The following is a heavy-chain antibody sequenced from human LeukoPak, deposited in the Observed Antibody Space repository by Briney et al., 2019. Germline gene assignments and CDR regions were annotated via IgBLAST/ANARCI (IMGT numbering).Heavy chain of an antibody. CDR3: AVGVRWVQYFQH. Sequence: VALISYYGSNKYYAGSVKGRFTISRDNSKNTLYLQMNSLRAEDTAVYYCAVGVRWVQYFQHWGQGTLVTVSS. D-gene: IGHD1-1*01. V-gene: IGHV3-30-3*01. J-gene: IGHJ1*01. CDR2: ISYYGSNK.